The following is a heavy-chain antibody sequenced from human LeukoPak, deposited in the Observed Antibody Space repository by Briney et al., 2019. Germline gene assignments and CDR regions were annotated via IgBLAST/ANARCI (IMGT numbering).Heavy chain of an antibody. V-gene: IGHV1-18*01. Sequence: ASVRVSCKASGDTFTSYGISWVRQAPGQGLEWMGWISAYNGNTNYAQKLQGRVTMTTDTSTSTAYMELRRLRSDDTAVYYCARDGPFIAVAGTDYWGQGTLVTVSS. CDR1: GDTFTSYG. CDR2: ISAYNGNT. CDR3: ARDGPFIAVAGTDY. D-gene: IGHD6-19*01. J-gene: IGHJ4*02.